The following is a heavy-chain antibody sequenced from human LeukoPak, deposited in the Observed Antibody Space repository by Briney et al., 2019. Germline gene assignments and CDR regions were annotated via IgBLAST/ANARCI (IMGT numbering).Heavy chain of an antibody. CDR2: IYYSGST. Sequence: SETLSLTCTVSGGSISNYYWSWIRQPPGKGLEWIGYIYYSGSTNYNPSLKSRVTISVDTSKNQFSLKLSSVTAADTAVYYCARDQGYDILTGYQYGMDVWGQGTTVTVSS. V-gene: IGHV4-59*01. J-gene: IGHJ6*02. CDR1: GGSISNYY. CDR3: ARDQGYDILTGYQYGMDV. D-gene: IGHD3-9*01.